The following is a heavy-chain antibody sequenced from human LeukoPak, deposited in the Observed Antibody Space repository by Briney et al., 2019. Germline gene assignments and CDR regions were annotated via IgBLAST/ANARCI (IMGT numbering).Heavy chain of an antibody. D-gene: IGHD3-3*01. CDR2: ISYDGSNK. CDR3: ARDSNDFWSGYYIMSPSFDY. Sequence: GGSLRLSCIASGFTLGSHGMFWVRQAPGKGLEWVTFISYDGSNKYYGESMKGRFTVSRDNSKNTLYLQMNSLRVEDTAVYYCARDSNDFWSGYYIMSPSFDYWGQGTLVTVSS. J-gene: IGHJ4*02. V-gene: IGHV3-30*19. CDR1: GFTLGSHG.